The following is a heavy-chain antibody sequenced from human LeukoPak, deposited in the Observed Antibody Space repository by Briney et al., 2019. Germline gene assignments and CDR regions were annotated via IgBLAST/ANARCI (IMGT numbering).Heavy chain of an antibody. CDR3: ARGLLRGIDN. V-gene: IGHV4-59*01. CDR1: GGSISSYY. CDR2: IYYSGST. J-gene: IGHJ4*02. Sequence: SETLSLTCTVSGGSISSYYWSWIRQAPGKGLEWIGYIYYSGSTNYNPSLKSRVTMSVDTSMNQSSLKVSSVTPADTAVYYCARGLLRGIDNWGQGTLVAVSS. D-gene: IGHD1-26*01.